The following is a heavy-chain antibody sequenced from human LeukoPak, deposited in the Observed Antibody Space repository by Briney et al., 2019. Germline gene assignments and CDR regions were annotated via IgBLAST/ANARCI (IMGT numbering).Heavy chain of an antibody. CDR2: INPSGGST. D-gene: IGHD1-26*01. V-gene: IGHV1-46*01. Sequence: GASVKVSCKASGYTFTSYYMHWVRQAPGQGLEWMGIINPSGGSTSYAQKFQGRVTMTRDTSTSTVYMELSSLRSGDTAVYYCARVTSGSYRTGDFDYWGQGTLVTVSS. CDR1: GYTFTSYY. CDR3: ARVTSGSYRTGDFDY. J-gene: IGHJ4*02.